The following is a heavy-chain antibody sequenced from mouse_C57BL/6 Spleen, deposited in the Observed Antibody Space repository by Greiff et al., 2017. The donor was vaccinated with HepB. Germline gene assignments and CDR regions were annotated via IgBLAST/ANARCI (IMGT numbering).Heavy chain of an antibody. D-gene: IGHD3-2*01. Sequence: QVQLQQSGPELVKPGASVKISCKASGYAFSSSWMNWVKQRPGKGLEWIGRIYPGDGDTNYNGKFKGKATLTADKSSSTAYMQLSSLTSEDSAVYFCATISRQLYAMDHWGQGTSVTVSS. CDR1: GYAFSSSW. V-gene: IGHV1-82*01. CDR3: ATISRQLYAMDH. J-gene: IGHJ4*01. CDR2: IYPGDGDT.